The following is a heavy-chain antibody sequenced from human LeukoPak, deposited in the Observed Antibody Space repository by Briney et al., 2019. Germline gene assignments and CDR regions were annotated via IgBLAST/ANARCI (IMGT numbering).Heavy chain of an antibody. D-gene: IGHD4-23*01. CDR3: ARTYGGFDY. CDR2: IDSDGSRT. CDR1: GFTFSGYW. Sequence: HGGSLRLSCAASGFTFSGYWMHWVRQAPGKGLVWVSRIDSDGSRTTYAHSVKGRFTISRDNAKNTLYLQMNSLRAEDTAVYYCARTYGGFDYWGQGTLVTVSS. V-gene: IGHV3-74*01. J-gene: IGHJ4*02.